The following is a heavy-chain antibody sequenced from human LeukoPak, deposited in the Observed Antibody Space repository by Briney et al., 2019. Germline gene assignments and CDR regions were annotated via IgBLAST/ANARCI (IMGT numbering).Heavy chain of an antibody. J-gene: IGHJ4*02. CDR3: ARDEDPYSISWYLFDY. V-gene: IGHV3-23*01. CDR1: GFTFSSYA. D-gene: IGHD6-13*01. Sequence: PGGSLRLSCAASGFTFSSYAMSWVRQAPGKGLEWVSGITSSGTYRYYAGSVKGRFTISRDNSTATLYLEMNSLRAEDTAIYYCARDEDPYSISWYLFDYWGQGTLVAVS. CDR2: ITSSGTYR.